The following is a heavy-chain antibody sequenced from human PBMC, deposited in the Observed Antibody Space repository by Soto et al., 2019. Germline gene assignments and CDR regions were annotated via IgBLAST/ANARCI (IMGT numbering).Heavy chain of an antibody. Sequence: QVQLVQSGAEVKKPGSSVKVSCKASGGTFSSYTISWVRQAPGQGLEWMGRIIPILGIANYAQKFQGRVTXTAAKSTSTAYMELSSLRSADTAVYYCARDDYGDTWGQGTLVTVSS. V-gene: IGHV1-69*08. D-gene: IGHD4-17*01. J-gene: IGHJ4*02. CDR1: GGTFSSYT. CDR2: IIPILGIA. CDR3: ARDDYGDT.